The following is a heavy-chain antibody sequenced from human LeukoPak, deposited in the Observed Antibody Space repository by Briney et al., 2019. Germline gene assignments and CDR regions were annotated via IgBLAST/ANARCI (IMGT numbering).Heavy chain of an antibody. CDR3: ARALRYYYDAFDI. J-gene: IGHJ3*02. Sequence: PSETLSLTCTVSGGSISSYYWSWIRQPPGKGLEWIGYIYYSGSTNYSPSLKSRVTISVDTSKNQFSLKLSSVTAADTAVYYCARALRYYYDAFDIWGQGTMVTVSS. CDR2: IYYSGST. CDR1: GGSISSYY. V-gene: IGHV4-59*01. D-gene: IGHD3-10*01.